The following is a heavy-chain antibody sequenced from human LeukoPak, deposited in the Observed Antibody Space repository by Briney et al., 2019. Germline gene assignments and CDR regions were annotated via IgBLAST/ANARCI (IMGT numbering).Heavy chain of an antibody. CDR2: IYYSGST. CDR1: GGSISSYY. J-gene: IGHJ4*02. Sequence: SETLSLTCTVSGGSISSYYWSWVRQPPGKGMEWIGYIYYSGSTNYNPSLKSRVTISVDTSKNQFSLKLSSVTAADTAVYYCARHEASRARLDYWGQGTLVTVSS. CDR3: ARHEASRARLDY. V-gene: IGHV4-59*08.